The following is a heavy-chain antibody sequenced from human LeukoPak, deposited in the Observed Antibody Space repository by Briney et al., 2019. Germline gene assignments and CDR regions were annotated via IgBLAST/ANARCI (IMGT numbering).Heavy chain of an antibody. CDR3: ARDGMSDYDYFDY. Sequence: NPGGSLRLSCAASGFTFSDYYMSWIRQAPGKGLEWVSYISSSTSYTNYADSVKGRFTISRDNAKNSLYLHMNSLRAEDTAVYYCARDGMSDYDYFDYWGQGTLVTVSS. J-gene: IGHJ4*02. D-gene: IGHD5-12*01. CDR2: ISSSTSYT. V-gene: IGHV3-11*05. CDR1: GFTFSDYY.